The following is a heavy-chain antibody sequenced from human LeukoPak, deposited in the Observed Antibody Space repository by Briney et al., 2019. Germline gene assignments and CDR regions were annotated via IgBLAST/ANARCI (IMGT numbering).Heavy chain of an antibody. D-gene: IGHD1-26*01. CDR1: GGTFSSYA. CDR3: ARAVGAQNAFDI. V-gene: IGHV1-69*05. J-gene: IGHJ3*02. CDR2: IIPIFGTA. Sequence: ASVKVSCKASGGTFSSYATSWVRQAPGQGLEWMGGIIPIFGTANYAQKFQGRVTITTDESTSTAYMELSSLRSEDTAVYYCARAVGAQNAFDIWGQGTMVTVSS.